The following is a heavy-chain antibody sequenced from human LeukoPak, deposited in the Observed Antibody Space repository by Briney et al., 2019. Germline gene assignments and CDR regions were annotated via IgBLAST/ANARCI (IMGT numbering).Heavy chain of an antibody. CDR1: GFTFSSYA. D-gene: IGHD3-22*01. CDR2: ISGSGGST. CDR3: ARGWHYDSREAASDI. V-gene: IGHV3-23*01. J-gene: IGHJ3*02. Sequence: ASLRLSCAASGFTFSSYAMSWVRQAPGKGLEWVSAISGSGGSTYYADSVKGRFTISRDNSKNTLYLQMNSLRAEDTAVYYCARGWHYDSREAASDIWGQGTMVTVSS.